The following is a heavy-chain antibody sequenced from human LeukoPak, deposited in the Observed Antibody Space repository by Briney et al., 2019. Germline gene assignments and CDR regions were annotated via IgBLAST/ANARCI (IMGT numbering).Heavy chain of an antibody. CDR2: ISSSSSYI. CDR3: ARGACSGGSCYYYYYGMDV. CDR1: GFTFSSYS. Sequence: GGSLRLSCAASGFTFSSYSMNWVRQAPGKGLEWVSSISSSSSYIYYADSVKGRFTISRDNAKNSLYLQMNSLRAEDTAVYYCARGACSGGSCYYYYYGMDVWGKGTTVPVSS. J-gene: IGHJ6*04. D-gene: IGHD2-15*01. V-gene: IGHV3-21*01.